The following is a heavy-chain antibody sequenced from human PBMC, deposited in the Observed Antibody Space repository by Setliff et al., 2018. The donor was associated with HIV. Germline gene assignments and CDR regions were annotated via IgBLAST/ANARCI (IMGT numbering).Heavy chain of an antibody. D-gene: IGHD4-17*01. CDR2: IYTSGST. CDR3: ARGPLYGDYVP. V-gene: IGHV4-61*09. Sequence: SETLSLTCTVSGGSISSGGYYWSWIRQPAGKGLEWIGHIYTSGSTNYNPSLKSRVTISVDTSKNQFSLKLSSVTAADTAVYYCARGPLYGDYVPWGQGTLVTVSS. J-gene: IGHJ5*02. CDR1: GGSISSGGYY.